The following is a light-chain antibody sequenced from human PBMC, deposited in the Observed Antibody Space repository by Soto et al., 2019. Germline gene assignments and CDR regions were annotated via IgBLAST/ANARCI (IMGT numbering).Light chain of an antibody. CDR3: QQSYSTPST. CDR2: AAS. Sequence: DIQMTQSPSSLSASVGDRVTITCRASQSISNYLNWYQQKPGKAPKLLIHAASSLQSGVPSRFSGSGSGTDFTLTISSLQPEDFASYYCQQSYSTPSTFGQGTKLEIK. V-gene: IGKV1-39*01. J-gene: IGKJ2*01. CDR1: QSISNY.